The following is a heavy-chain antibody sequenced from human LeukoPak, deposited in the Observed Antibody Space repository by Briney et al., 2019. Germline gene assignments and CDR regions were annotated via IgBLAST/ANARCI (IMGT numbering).Heavy chain of an antibody. CDR3: ARGLRGVPAALDY. V-gene: IGHV3-74*01. Sequence: GGSLRLSCAASGFTFSSYWMHWVRQAPGKGLVWVSRINSDGSDTNYADSVKGRFTISRDNAKNTLYLQMNSLRVEDTAVYYCARGLRGVPAALDYWGQGTLVTVSS. CDR2: INSDGSDT. CDR1: GFTFSSYW. D-gene: IGHD2-2*01. J-gene: IGHJ4*02.